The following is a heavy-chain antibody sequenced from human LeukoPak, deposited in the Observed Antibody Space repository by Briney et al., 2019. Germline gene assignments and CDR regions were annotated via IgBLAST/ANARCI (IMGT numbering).Heavy chain of an antibody. CDR3: ARGNYHAMDV. CDR2: IKGDGSST. CDR1: GFTFSNYW. V-gene: IGHV3-74*01. J-gene: IGHJ6*02. Sequence: GGSLRLSCAASGFTFSNYWMHWVRQTPGEGLVCVSLIKGDGSSTTYADSVKGRFTISRDNAKNTVYLQMNSLRAEDTAVYYCARGNYHAMDVWGQGTTVTVSS.